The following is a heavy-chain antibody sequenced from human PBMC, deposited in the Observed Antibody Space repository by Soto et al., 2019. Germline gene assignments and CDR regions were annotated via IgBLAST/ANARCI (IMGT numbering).Heavy chain of an antibody. CDR3: ASLVKGSGSYYTTIYFFYGMDV. J-gene: IGHJ6*02. CDR1: GGSFSGYY. Sequence: SETLSLTCAVYGGSFSGYYWSWIRQPPGKGLEWIGEINHSGSTNYNPSLKSRVTISVDTSKNQFSLKLSSVTAADTAVYYCASLVKGSGSYYTTIYFFYGMDVWGQGTSVTVSS. CDR2: INHSGST. V-gene: IGHV4-34*01. D-gene: IGHD3-10*01.